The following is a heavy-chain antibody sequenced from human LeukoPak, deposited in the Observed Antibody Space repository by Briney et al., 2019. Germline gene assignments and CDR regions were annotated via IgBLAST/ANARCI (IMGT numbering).Heavy chain of an antibody. V-gene: IGHV5-51*01. CDR2: IYPGDSDT. CDR3: ARHPCGGDCYSALYYFDY. J-gene: IGHJ4*02. CDR1: GYSFTSYW. D-gene: IGHD2-21*02. Sequence: GESLKISCKGSGYSFTSYWIGWVRQMPGKGLEWMGIIYPGDSDTRYGPSFQGPVTISADKSISTAYLQWSSLKASDTAMYYCARHPCGGDCYSALYYFDYWGQGTLVTVSS.